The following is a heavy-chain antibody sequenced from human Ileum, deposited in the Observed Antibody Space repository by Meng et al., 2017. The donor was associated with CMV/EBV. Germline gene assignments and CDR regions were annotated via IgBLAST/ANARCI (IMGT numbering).Heavy chain of an antibody. CDR3: AKADRYDFWSGYPDY. V-gene: IGHV3-23*01. CDR2: ISGSGGST. J-gene: IGHJ4*02. Sequence: GESLKISCAASGFTFSSYAMSWVRQAPGKGLEWVSAISGSGGSTYYADSVKGRFTISRDNSKNTLYLQMNSLRAEDTAVYYCAKADRYDFWSGYPDYWGQGTLVTFSS. D-gene: IGHD3-3*01. CDR1: GFTFSSYA.